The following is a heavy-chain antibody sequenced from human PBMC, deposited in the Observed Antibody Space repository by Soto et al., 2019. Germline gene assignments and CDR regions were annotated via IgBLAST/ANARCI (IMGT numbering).Heavy chain of an antibody. V-gene: IGHV3-30-3*01. D-gene: IGHD3-16*01. CDR3: ARGLGLDIDY. CDR2: ISYDGSNK. Sequence: QVQLVESGGGVVQPGRSLRLSCAASGFTFSSYAMHWVRQAPSKGLDWVAVISYDGSNKYYADSVKGRFTISRDNSKNTLYLQMNSLISEDTAVYYCARGLGLDIDYWGQGTLVTVSS. CDR1: GFTFSSYA. J-gene: IGHJ4*02.